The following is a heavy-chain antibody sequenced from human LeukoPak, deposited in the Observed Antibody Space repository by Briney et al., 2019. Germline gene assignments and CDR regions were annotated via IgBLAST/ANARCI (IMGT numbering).Heavy chain of an antibody. D-gene: IGHD4-23*01. CDR2: ISGSGGRT. V-gene: IGHV3-23*01. Sequence: PGGSLRLSCAGSGFTFSSYAMSWVRQAPGEGLESVSVISGSGGRTYYADSVKGRFTISRDNSKNTLYLPMNSLRAEDTAVYYCAKTPRGLTVVTNYFDYWGQGTLVTVSS. J-gene: IGHJ4*02. CDR1: GFTFSSYA. CDR3: AKTPRGLTVVTNYFDY.